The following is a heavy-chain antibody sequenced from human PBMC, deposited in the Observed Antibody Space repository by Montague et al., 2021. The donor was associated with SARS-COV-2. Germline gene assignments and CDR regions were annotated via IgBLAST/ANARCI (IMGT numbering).Heavy chain of an antibody. CDR3: AFYGDYALDY. CDR2: ISWNSGSI. J-gene: IGHJ4*02. V-gene: IGHV3-9*01. Sequence: SLRLSCAASGSTFDDYAMHWVRQAPGKGLEWVSGISWNSGSIGYADSVKGRFTISRDNAKNSLYLQMNSLRAEDTALYYCAFYGDYALDYWGQGTLVTVSS. CDR1: GSTFDDYA. D-gene: IGHD4-17*01.